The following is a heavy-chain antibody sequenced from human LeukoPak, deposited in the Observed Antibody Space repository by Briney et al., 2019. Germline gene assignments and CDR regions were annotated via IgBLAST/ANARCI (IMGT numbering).Heavy chain of an antibody. CDR3: AKDGIAVEGDY. V-gene: IGHV3-30*18. CDR1: GFTFSSYG. Sequence: GGSLRLSCAASGFTFSSYGMHWVRQAPGKGLEWVAVISYDGSNKYYADSVKGRFTISRDNSKNTLYLQMNSLRAEDTAVYYYAKDGIAVEGDYWGQGTLVTVSS. J-gene: IGHJ4*02. CDR2: ISYDGSNK. D-gene: IGHD6-19*01.